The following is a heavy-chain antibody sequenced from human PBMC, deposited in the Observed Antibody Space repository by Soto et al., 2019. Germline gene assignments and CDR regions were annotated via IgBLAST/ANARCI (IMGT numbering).Heavy chain of an antibody. CDR3: AIEGSAVAEIYGMDV. V-gene: IGHV1-3*01. Sequence: ASVKVSCTASGYTFTSYAMHWLRQAPGQRLEWMGWINAGNGNTKYSQKFQGRVTITRDTSASTAYMELSSLRSEDTAVYYCAIEGSAVAEIYGMDVCGKGTKVTVSS. J-gene: IGHJ6*04. CDR2: INAGNGNT. CDR1: GYTFTSYA. D-gene: IGHD6-19*01.